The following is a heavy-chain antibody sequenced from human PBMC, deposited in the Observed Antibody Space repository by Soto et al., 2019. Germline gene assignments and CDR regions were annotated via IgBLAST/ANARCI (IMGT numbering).Heavy chain of an antibody. J-gene: IGHJ4*02. Sequence: QVQLQESGPGLIKGSQTLTLTCTVSGGSISSGGYYWSWIRQHPGKGLEWIGYTYNSANTYQSRSLNSRVSISAGTSKKQFSLDLSSVTAADTAMYDCARLSSSGWPIESWGQGTLVTVSS. CDR3: ARLSSSGWPIES. V-gene: IGHV4-31*03. D-gene: IGHD6-19*01. CDR2: TYNSANT. CDR1: GGSISSGGYY.